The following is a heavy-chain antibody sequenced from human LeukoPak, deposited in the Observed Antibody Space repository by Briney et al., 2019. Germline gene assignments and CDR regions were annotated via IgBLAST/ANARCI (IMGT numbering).Heavy chain of an antibody. V-gene: IGHV3-30*02. CDR3: AKGSGGSGSYPFDY. CDR2: LPYDGTDQ. CDR1: GFTFSSYG. J-gene: IGHJ4*02. D-gene: IGHD3-10*01. Sequence: GGSLRLSCAASGFTFSSYGMHWVRQAPGKGLEWVAFLPYDGTDQYYADSVKGRFTISRDNSKNTLYLQMNSLRPEDTAVYYCAKGSGGSGSYPFDYWGQGTLVTVSS.